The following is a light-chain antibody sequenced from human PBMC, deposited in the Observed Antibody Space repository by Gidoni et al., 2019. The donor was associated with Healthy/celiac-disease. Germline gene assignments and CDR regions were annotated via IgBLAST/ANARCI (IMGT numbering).Light chain of an antibody. CDR3: QQDGSSPLT. CDR1: RRVVSSY. V-gene: IGKV3-20*01. CDR2: VAS. Sequence: TLSLSPEETATPSCSGRRRVVSSYLAGYQQKPGQAPRLLIYVASSRATGIPDRFRGSGSGTDFTLTISRLEPEDFAVYYCQQDGSSPLTFGPGTKVDIK. J-gene: IGKJ3*01.